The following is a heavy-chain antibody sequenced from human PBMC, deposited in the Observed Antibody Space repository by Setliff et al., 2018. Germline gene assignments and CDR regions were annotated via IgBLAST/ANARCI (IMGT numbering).Heavy chain of an antibody. CDR3: AREVRSSGWYGEDAFDI. CDR2: ISSSSSTI. J-gene: IGHJ3*02. CDR1: GFTFSSYS. D-gene: IGHD6-19*01. Sequence: GGSLRLSCAASGFTFSSYSMNWVRQAPGKGLEWVSSISSSSSTIYYADSVKGRFTISRDNAKNSLYLQMNSLRAEDTAVYYCAREVRSSGWYGEDAFDIWGQGTMVTVSS. V-gene: IGHV3-48*04.